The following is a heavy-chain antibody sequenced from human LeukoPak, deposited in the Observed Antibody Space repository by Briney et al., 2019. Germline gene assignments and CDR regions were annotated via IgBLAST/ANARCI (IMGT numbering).Heavy chain of an antibody. CDR3: ARHYYGSGSNRPYYFDY. J-gene: IGHJ4*02. CDR2: IYYSGST. D-gene: IGHD3-10*01. V-gene: IGHV4-39*01. Sequence: PSETLSLTCTVSGGSISSSSYYWGWICQPPGKGLEWIGSIYYSGSTYYNPSLKSRVTISVDTSKNQFSLKLSSVTAADTAVYYCARHYYGSGSNRPYYFDYWGQGTLVTVSS. CDR1: GGSISSSSYY.